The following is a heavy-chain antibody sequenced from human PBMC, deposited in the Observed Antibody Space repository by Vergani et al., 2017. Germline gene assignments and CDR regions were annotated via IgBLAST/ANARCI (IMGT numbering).Heavy chain of an antibody. CDR3: ARDWVDYYDSSGYYNWFDP. Sequence: EVQLVESGGGLVQPGGSLRLSCAASGFTFSSYSMNWVRQAPGKGLEWVSSISSSSSYIYYADSVKGRFTISRDNAKNSLYLQMNSLRAEDTAVYYCARDWVDYYDSSGYYNWFDPWGQGTLVTVSS. D-gene: IGHD3-22*01. J-gene: IGHJ5*02. CDR2: ISSSSSYI. V-gene: IGHV3-21*01. CDR1: GFTFSSYS.